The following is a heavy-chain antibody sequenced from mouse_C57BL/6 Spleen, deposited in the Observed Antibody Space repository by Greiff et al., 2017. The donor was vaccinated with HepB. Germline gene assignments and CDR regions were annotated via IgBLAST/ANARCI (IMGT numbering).Heavy chain of an antibody. V-gene: IGHV1-82*01. Sequence: QVQLQQSGPELVKPGASVKISCKASGYAFSSSWMNWVKQRPGKGLEWIGRIYPGDGDTNYNGKFKGKATLTADKSSSTAYMQLSSLTSEDSAVYFCAPQYYYGSSYVGYWGQGTTLTVSS. CDR3: APQYYYGSSYVGY. D-gene: IGHD1-1*01. J-gene: IGHJ2*01. CDR2: IYPGDGDT. CDR1: GYAFSSSW.